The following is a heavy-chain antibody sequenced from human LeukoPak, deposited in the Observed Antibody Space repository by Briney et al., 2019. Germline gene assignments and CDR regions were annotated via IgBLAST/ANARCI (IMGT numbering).Heavy chain of an antibody. Sequence: ASVEVSCKASGYTFTGYYMHWVRQAPGQGLEWMGWINPNSGGTNYAQKFQGRVTMTRDTSISTAYMELSRLRSDDTAVYYCAREALGYYDSSGHYDAFDIWGQGTMVTVSS. J-gene: IGHJ3*02. CDR2: INPNSGGT. V-gene: IGHV1-2*02. CDR1: GYTFTGYY. D-gene: IGHD3-22*01. CDR3: AREALGYYDSSGHYDAFDI.